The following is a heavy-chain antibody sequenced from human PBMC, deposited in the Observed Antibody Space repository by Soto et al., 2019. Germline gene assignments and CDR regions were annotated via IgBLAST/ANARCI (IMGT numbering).Heavy chain of an antibody. V-gene: IGHV1-69*13. J-gene: IGHJ4*02. D-gene: IGHD1-26*01. Sequence: SVKVSCKASGGTFSSYAITWVRQAPGQGLEWMGGIIPIFGTANYAQKFQGRVTITADESTSTAYMELSSLRSEDTAVYYCAGTGGRETRPIDYWGQGTLVTVS. CDR3: AGTGGRETRPIDY. CDR1: GGTFSSYA. CDR2: IIPIFGTA.